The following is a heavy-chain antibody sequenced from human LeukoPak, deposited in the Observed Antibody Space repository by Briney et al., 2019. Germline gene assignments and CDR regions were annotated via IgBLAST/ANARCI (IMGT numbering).Heavy chain of an antibody. CDR2: IYTSGSN. CDR3: AGSNSWPFDY. J-gene: IGHJ4*02. V-gene: IGHV4-4*07. CDR1: GGTISSYY. Sequence: SETLSLTCTVSGGTISSYYWSWIRQPAGKGLEWIGRIYTSGSNNYNPSLKSRVTMSVDTSKKQFSLQLSPVTAAATAVDYCAGSNSWPFDYWGQGTLVTVPS. D-gene: IGHD6-13*01.